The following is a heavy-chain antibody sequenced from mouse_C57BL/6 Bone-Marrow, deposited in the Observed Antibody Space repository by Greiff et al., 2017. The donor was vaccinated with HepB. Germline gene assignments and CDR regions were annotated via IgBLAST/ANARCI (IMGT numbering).Heavy chain of an antibody. CDR1: GYTFTSYW. CDR3: AGVASLVCGFAY. J-gene: IGHJ3*01. D-gene: IGHD6-2*01. V-gene: IGHV1-50*01. CDR2: IDPSDSYT. Sequence: QVQLQQPGAELVKPGASVKLSCKASGYTFTSYWMQWVKQRPGQGLEWIGEIDPSDSYTNYNQKFKGKATLTVDKSSSTAYMHLSSLTSEDSAVYYCAGVASLVCGFAYWGQGTRVTVSA.